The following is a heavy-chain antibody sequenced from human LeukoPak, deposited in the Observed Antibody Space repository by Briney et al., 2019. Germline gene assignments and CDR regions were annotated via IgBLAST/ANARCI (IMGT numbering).Heavy chain of an antibody. CDR3: ARHSTGYGSSTGCRGNHIWFDP. V-gene: IGHV1-18*01. CDR2: ISGYNGNT. J-gene: IGHJ5*02. D-gene: IGHD2-2*01. Sequence: GASVKVSSKASAYTFTSYGIRRGRQDPGQGLEWMGWISGYNGNTDYAQQVQGRVTMTTDTSTSTAYLELRTLRSDDTAVYYCARHSTGYGSSTGCRGNHIWFDPWGQGTLATVSS. CDR1: AYTFTSYG.